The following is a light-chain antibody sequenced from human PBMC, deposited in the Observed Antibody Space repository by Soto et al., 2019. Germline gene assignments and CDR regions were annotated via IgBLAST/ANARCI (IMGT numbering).Light chain of an antibody. J-gene: IGLJ2*01. CDR1: SGDVGGSKY. V-gene: IGLV2-14*01. CDR3: AAWHDSLSGVI. CDR2: EVK. Sequence: QSVLTQPASVSGSPGQSITISCRGTSGDVGGSKYVSWYQQHPGKAPKLMIFEVKSRPSDVSHRFSGSKSGNTASLTISGLQAEDEADYYCAAWHDSLSGVIFGGGTKLTVL.